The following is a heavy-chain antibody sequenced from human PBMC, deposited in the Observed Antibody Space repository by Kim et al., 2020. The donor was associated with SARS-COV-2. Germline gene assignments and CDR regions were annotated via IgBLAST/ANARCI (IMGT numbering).Heavy chain of an antibody. V-gene: IGHV4-31*03. J-gene: IGHJ4*02. CDR1: GGSISSGGYY. Sequence: SETLSLTCTVSGGSISSGGYYWSWLRQHPGKGLEWIGYIYYSGSTYYNPSLKSRVTISVDTSKNQFSLKLSSVTAADTAVYYCARAAYWNGGLDYWGQGTLVTVSS. D-gene: IGHD1-1*01. CDR3: ARAAYWNGGLDY. CDR2: IYYSGST.